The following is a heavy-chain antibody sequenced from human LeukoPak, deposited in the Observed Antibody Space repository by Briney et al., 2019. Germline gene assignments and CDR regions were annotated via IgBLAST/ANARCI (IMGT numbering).Heavy chain of an antibody. V-gene: IGHV4-39*01. CDR2: IYYSGST. CDR1: GVSISSSSYY. Sequence: SETLSLTCTVSGVSISSSSYYWGWIRQPPGKGLEWIGSIYYSGSTYYNPSLKSRVTISVDTSKNQFSLKLSSVTAADTAVYYCARQRTSGYSYGYGYWGQGTLVTVSS. J-gene: IGHJ4*02. CDR3: ARQRTSGYSYGYGY. D-gene: IGHD5-18*01.